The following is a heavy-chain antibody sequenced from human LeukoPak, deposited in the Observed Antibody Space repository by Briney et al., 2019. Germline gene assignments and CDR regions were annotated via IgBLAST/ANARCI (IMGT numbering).Heavy chain of an antibody. Sequence: GGSLRLSCAASGFTLSSYRMCWVRQAPGKGLEWLANIKQDGGEKNYVDSVKGRFTISRDNAKNSLYLQMNSLRTDDTAVYFCATSPPGHAFDIWGQGTMVTVSS. CDR1: GFTLSSYR. CDR3: ATSPPGHAFDI. D-gene: IGHD1-14*01. J-gene: IGHJ3*02. V-gene: IGHV3-7*01. CDR2: IKQDGGEK.